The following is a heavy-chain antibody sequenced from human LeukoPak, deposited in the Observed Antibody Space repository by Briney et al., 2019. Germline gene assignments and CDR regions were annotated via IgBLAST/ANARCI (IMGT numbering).Heavy chain of an antibody. CDR3: ARDPSVGGFSGSELDF. V-gene: IGHV3-64*01. CDR2: ISYNGDET. CDR1: GFTFSHYY. J-gene: IGHJ4*02. Sequence: GGSLRLSCAGSGFTFSHYYMHWVRQAPGKGLECVSAISYNGDETYYGKSVKGRFTISRDNSKKPLYLQMGSLRAEDTAVYYCARDPSVGGFSGSELDFWGQGTLVTVSS. D-gene: IGHD3-16*01.